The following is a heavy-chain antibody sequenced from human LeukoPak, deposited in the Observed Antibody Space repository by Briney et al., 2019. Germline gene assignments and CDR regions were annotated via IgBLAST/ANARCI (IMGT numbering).Heavy chain of an antibody. CDR2: ISSSSSTI. V-gene: IGHV3-48*04. J-gene: IGHJ4*02. D-gene: IGHD4-17*01. CDR1: GFTFSSYS. Sequence: PGGSLRLSCAASGFTFSSYSMNWVRQAPGKGLEWVSYISSSSSTIYYADSVKGRFTISRDNAKNSLYLQMNSLRAEDTAVYYCARDPYGADRDYWGQGTLVTVSS. CDR3: ARDPYGADRDY.